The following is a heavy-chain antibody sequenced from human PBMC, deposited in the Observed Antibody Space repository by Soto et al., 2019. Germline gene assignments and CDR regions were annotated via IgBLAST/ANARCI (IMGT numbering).Heavy chain of an antibody. CDR2: ISGIGGSS. Sequence: GVLRLSCAASGFAFSTYAMTWVRQAPGKGLEWVSVISGIGGSSYYAASVKGRFTISRDNSKNTLFLQMNGLRAEDTAVYYCAKVTKRAAAGRYEYYKYGMDVWGQGTTVTVSS. CDR3: AKVTKRAAAGRYEYYKYGMDV. J-gene: IGHJ6*02. D-gene: IGHD6-13*01. CDR1: GFAFSTYA. V-gene: IGHV3-23*01.